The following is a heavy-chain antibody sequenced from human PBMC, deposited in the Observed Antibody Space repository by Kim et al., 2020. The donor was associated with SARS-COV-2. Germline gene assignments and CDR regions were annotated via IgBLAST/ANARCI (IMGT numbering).Heavy chain of an antibody. Sequence: GGSLRLSCAASGFTFSSYSMNWVRQAPGKGLEWVSSISSSSSYIYYADSVKGRFTISRDNAKNSLYLQMNSLRAEDTAVYYCARDPSRLLSHNLYYMDVWGKGTTVTVSS. V-gene: IGHV3-21*01. CDR2: ISSSSSYI. D-gene: IGHD2-2*01. CDR3: ARDPSRLLSHNLYYMDV. J-gene: IGHJ6*03. CDR1: GFTFSSYS.